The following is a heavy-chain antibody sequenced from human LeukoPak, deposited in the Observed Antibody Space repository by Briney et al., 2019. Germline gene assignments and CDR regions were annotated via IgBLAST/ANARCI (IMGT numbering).Heavy chain of an antibody. J-gene: IGHJ4*02. D-gene: IGHD1-26*01. CDR1: GFIFTTYW. CDR3: TRDLVGATSDF. V-gene: IGHV3-74*01. CDR2: INSDGSDT. Sequence: GGSLRLSCSASGFIFTTYWMHWVREAPGKGLVWVARINSDGSDTYYADSVKGRFTISRDNSKNTVYLQMNSLRAEDTAVYYCTRDLVGATSDFWGQGTLVTVSS.